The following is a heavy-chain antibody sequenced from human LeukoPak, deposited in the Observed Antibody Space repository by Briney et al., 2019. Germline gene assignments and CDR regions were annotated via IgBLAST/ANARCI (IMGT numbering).Heavy chain of an antibody. J-gene: IGHJ6*02. Sequence: GGSLRLSCAASGFTFDNYAMNWVRQAPGKGLEWVSGISGSGVNTYYGDSVKGRFTTTRDISKNTLFLQMNSLRGEDTAMYYCAKDISFNYGFHAMDAWGQGTTVSVSS. V-gene: IGHV3-23*01. CDR1: GFTFDNYA. D-gene: IGHD3-10*01. CDR2: ISGSGVNT. CDR3: AKDISFNYGFHAMDA.